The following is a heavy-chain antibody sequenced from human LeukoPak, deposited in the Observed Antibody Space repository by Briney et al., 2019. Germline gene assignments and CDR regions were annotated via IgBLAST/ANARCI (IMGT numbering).Heavy chain of an antibody. CDR2: IKQDGSEK. Sequence: GGSLRLSCAASGFIFSNYWMSWVRQVPGKGLEWVAKIKQDGSEKYYVDSVKGRFTISRDNSKNTLYLQMNSLRAEDTAVYYCAKRMGPSIAAADLDYWGQGTLVTVSS. J-gene: IGHJ4*02. CDR1: GFIFSNYW. D-gene: IGHD6-13*01. V-gene: IGHV3-7*01. CDR3: AKRMGPSIAAADLDY.